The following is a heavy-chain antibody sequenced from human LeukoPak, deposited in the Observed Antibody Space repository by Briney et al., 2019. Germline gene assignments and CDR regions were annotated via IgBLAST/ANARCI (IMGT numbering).Heavy chain of an antibody. CDR2: IVGSGAAT. CDR3: AGSRGGSFYSSLGY. J-gene: IGHJ4*02. CDR1: GFTFSNNA. V-gene: IGHV3-23*01. Sequence: GGSLRLSCAASGFTFSNNAMTWVRQAPGKGLEWVSTIVGSGAATYYADSVKGRFTISRDISENTLYLQMNSLRAEDTAVYYCAGSRGGSFYSSLGYWGQGALVIVSS. D-gene: IGHD2-15*01.